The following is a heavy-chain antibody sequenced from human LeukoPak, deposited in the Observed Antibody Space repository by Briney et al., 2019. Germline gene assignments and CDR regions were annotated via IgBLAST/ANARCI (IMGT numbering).Heavy chain of an antibody. V-gene: IGHV4-39*07. CDR3: ARVLQSYYAYYMDV. CDR1: GGSISNSFYY. Sequence: PSETLSLTCTVSGGSISNSFYYWGWIRQPPGKGLEWIGSINYSGSTYYNPSLKSRVTISVDTSKNQFSLKLSSVTAADTAVYYCARVLQSYYAYYMDVWGKGTTVTVSS. D-gene: IGHD4-11*01. J-gene: IGHJ6*03. CDR2: INYSGST.